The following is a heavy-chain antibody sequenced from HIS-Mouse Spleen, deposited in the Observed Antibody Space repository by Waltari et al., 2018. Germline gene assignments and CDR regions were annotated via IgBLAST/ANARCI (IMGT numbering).Heavy chain of an antibody. CDR1: GGPISRSSYY. V-gene: IGHV4-39*07. CDR2: IYYSGST. Sequence: LQLQESAPGLVKPSATLSLTCTVSGGPISRSSYYWGRIRQPPGKGLEWIGSIYYSGSTYYNPSLKSRVTISVDTSKNQFSLKLSSVTAADTAVYYCAREIPYSSSWYDWYFDLWGRGTLVTVSS. J-gene: IGHJ2*01. D-gene: IGHD6-13*01. CDR3: AREIPYSSSWYDWYFDL.